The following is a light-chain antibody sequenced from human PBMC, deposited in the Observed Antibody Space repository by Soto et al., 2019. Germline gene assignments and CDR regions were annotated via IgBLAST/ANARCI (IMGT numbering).Light chain of an antibody. CDR3: AAWDDSLNGYV. CDR1: SSNIGRNT. CDR2: DNN. J-gene: IGLJ1*01. Sequence: QSLLTQPPSASGTAGQRVTISCAGSSSNIGRNTVNWYQQLPGTAPKLLIYDNNQRPSGVPDRFSGSKSGTSASLAISGLQSEDEADYYCAAWDDSLNGYVFATGTKVTVL. V-gene: IGLV1-44*01.